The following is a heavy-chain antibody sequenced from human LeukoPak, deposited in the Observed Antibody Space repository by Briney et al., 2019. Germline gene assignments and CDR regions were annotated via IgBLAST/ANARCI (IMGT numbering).Heavy chain of an antibody. Sequence: SETLSLTCTVSGGSISSGGYYWSWIRPHPGKGLEWIGYIYYSGSTYYNPSLKSRVTISVDTSKNQFSLKLSSVTAADTAVYYCARDLIVVVPAATYYYGMDVWGQGTTVTVSS. D-gene: IGHD2-2*01. V-gene: IGHV4-31*03. CDR1: GGSISSGGYY. J-gene: IGHJ6*02. CDR2: IYYSGST. CDR3: ARDLIVVVPAATYYYGMDV.